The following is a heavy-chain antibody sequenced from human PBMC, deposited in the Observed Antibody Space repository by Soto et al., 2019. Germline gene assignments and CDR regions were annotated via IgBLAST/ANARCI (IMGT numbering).Heavy chain of an antibody. Sequence: GGSLRLSCAASGFTFSSYAMSWVRQAPGKGLEWVSAISGSGGSTYYADSVKGRFTISRDNSKNTLYLQMNSLRAEDTAVYYCTYTSPGYIWGSYRPFDYWGQRTLVTVSS. CDR1: GFTFSSYA. J-gene: IGHJ4*02. V-gene: IGHV3-23*01. CDR2: ISGSGGST. D-gene: IGHD3-16*02. CDR3: TYTSPGYIWGSYRPFDY.